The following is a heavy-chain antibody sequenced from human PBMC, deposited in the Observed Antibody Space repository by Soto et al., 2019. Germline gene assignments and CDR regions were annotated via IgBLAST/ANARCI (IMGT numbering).Heavy chain of an antibody. Sequence: PGGSLRLSCAASGFTLSDYYMSWIRQAPGKGLEWVSYISSSGSTIYYADSVKGRFTISRDNAKNSLYLQMNSLRAEDTAVYYCARDSPTYERLKYSGYDYFDYWGQGTLVTVSS. CDR2: ISSSGSTI. CDR1: GFTLSDYY. V-gene: IGHV3-11*01. D-gene: IGHD5-12*01. J-gene: IGHJ4*02. CDR3: ARDSPTYERLKYSGYDYFDY.